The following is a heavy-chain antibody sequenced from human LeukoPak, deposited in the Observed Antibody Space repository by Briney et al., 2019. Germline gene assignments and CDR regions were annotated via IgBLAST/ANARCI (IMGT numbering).Heavy chain of an antibody. CDR1: GYTFTGYY. J-gene: IGHJ4*02. V-gene: IGHV1-2*02. Sequence: VASVKVSCKASGYTFTGYYMHWVRQAPGQGLEWMGWINPNSGGTNYAQEFQGRVTMTRDTSISTAYMELSRLRSDDTAVYYCARDSGERGSGSYLIAYWGQGTLVTVSS. CDR2: INPNSGGT. CDR3: ARDSGERGSGSYLIAY. D-gene: IGHD3-10*01.